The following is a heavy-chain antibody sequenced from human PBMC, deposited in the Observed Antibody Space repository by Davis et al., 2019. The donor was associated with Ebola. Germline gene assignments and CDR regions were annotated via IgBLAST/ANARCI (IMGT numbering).Heavy chain of an antibody. CDR2: ISSSGSTI. V-gene: IGHV3-48*03. D-gene: IGHD2-21*01. J-gene: IGHJ3*02. Sequence: GGSLRLSCAASGFTFSSYEMNWVRQAPGKGLEWVSYISSSGSTIYYADSVKGRFTISRDNAKNSLYLQMNSLRAEDTAVYYCARDLEVVIAGPDAFDIWGQGTMVTVSS. CDR1: GFTFSSYE. CDR3: ARDLEVVIAGPDAFDI.